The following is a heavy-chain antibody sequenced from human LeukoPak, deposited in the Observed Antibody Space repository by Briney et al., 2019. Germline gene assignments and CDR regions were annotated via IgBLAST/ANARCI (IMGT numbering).Heavy chain of an antibody. CDR3: AGSGSYSQFDY. CDR1: GFTFSSYW. V-gene: IGHV3-7*01. Sequence: GGSLRLSCAASGFTFSSYWMSWVRQAPGKGLEWVANIKQDGSEKYYVDSVKGRFTISRDSAKNSLYLQMNSLRAEDTAVYYCAGSGSYSQFDYWGQGTLVTVSS. CDR2: IKQDGSEK. J-gene: IGHJ4*02. D-gene: IGHD3-10*01.